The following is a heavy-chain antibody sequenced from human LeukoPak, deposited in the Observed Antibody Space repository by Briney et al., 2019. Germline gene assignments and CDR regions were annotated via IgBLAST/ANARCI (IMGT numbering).Heavy chain of an antibody. CDR3: ARGGLTDYGGNENLDYYYMDV. J-gene: IGHJ6*03. V-gene: IGHV4-61*01. Sequence: PSETLSLTCTVSGASISSGSYYWSWIRQPPGKGLGWIGYIYYSGSTNYNPSLKSRVTISVDTSKNQFSLKLSSVTAADTAVYYCARGGLTDYGGNENLDYYYMDVWGKGTTVTVSS. CDR1: GASISSGSYY. CDR2: IYYSGST. D-gene: IGHD4-23*01.